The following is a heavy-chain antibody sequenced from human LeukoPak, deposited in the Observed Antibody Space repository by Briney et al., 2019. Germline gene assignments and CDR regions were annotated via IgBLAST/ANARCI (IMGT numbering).Heavy chain of an antibody. J-gene: IGHJ4*02. CDR1: GGSISTSSYY. Sequence: SETLSLTCTVSGGSISTSSYYWGWIRQPPGKGLEWIGIIYYSGSTYYSPSLKSRVTISVDTSKNQFSLKLSSVTAADTAVYYCARERWLQSYYFDSWGQGTLVTVSS. CDR2: IYYSGST. D-gene: IGHD5-24*01. CDR3: ARERWLQSYYFDS. V-gene: IGHV4-39*07.